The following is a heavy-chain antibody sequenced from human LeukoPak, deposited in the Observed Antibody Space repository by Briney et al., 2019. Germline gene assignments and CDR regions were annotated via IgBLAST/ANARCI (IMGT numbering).Heavy chain of an antibody. CDR2: IYPSDSDT. V-gene: IGHV5-51*03. J-gene: IGHJ3*01. D-gene: IGHD3-10*01. CDR1: GYRFTSYW. CDR3: ARSYIASSYGIFDL. Sequence: KPGESLKISCKGSGYRFTSYWIGWVRQMPGKGLEWMGIIYPSDSDTRYSPSFQGQVSISADKSISAAYLQWSSLKASDTAVYYCARSYIASSYGIFDLWGPGTLVTVS.